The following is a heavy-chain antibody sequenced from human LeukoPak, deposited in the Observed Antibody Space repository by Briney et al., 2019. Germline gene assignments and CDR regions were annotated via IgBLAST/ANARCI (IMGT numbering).Heavy chain of an antibody. CDR2: INAGNGNT. CDR3: ARMEAYYYDSSGYKD. D-gene: IGHD3-22*01. Sequence: ASVKVSCKASGYTFTSYAMHWVRQAPGQRLEWMGWINAGNGNTKYSQKFQGRVTITRDTSASTAYMELSSLRSEDTAVYYCARMEAYYYDSSGYKDWGQGTLVTVSS. CDR1: GYTFTSYA. J-gene: IGHJ4*02. V-gene: IGHV1-3*01.